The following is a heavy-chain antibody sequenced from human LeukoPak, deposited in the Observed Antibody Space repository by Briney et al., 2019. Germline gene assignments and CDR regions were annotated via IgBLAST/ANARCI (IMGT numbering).Heavy chain of an antibody. CDR3: ARALNDALDI. Sequence: GGSLRLSCAASGFTFRDYYMIWIRQAPGKGLEWVSYTSSSGGSIYYADSVKGRFTISRDNAKNLLFLQMNSPRAEDTAVYYCARALNDALDIWGRGTTVTVSS. CDR1: GFTFRDYY. J-gene: IGHJ3*02. D-gene: IGHD3-9*01. CDR2: TSSSGGSI. V-gene: IGHV3-11*01.